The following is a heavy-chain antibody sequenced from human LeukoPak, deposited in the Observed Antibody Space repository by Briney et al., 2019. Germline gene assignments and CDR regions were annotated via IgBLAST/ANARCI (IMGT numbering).Heavy chain of an antibody. CDR2: IFYSGST. CDR3: ARPNFYSPDAFDI. Sequence: SETLSLTGTVSGGSISSNSHYWDWIRQPPGKGLDWVGSIFYSGSTYYNPSLKSRVTISVDTSKNQFSLKLSSVTAADTAVYYCARPNFYSPDAFDIWGQGTMVTVSS. CDR1: GGSISSNSHY. V-gene: IGHV4-39*01. D-gene: IGHD2/OR15-2a*01. J-gene: IGHJ3*02.